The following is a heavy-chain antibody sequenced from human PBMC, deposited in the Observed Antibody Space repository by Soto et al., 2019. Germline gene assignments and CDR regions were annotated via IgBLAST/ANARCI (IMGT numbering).Heavy chain of an antibody. CDR3: ARGESSSWRQNWFDP. J-gene: IGHJ5*02. V-gene: IGHV4-31*03. D-gene: IGHD6-13*01. CDR1: GGSISSGGYY. CDR2: IYYSGST. Sequence: SETLSLTCTVSGGSISSGGYYWSWIRQHPGKGLEWIGYIYYSGSTYYNPSLKSRVTISVDASKNQFSLKLSSVTAADTAVYYCARGESSSWRQNWFDPWGQGTLVTVSS.